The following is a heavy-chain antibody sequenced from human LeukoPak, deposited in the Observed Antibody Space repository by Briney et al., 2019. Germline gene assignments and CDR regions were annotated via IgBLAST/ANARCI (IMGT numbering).Heavy chain of an antibody. V-gene: IGHV1-69*04. J-gene: IGHJ4*02. D-gene: IGHD3-22*01. Sequence: SVKVSCKASGGTFSSYAISWVRQASGQGLEWMGRIIPILGIANYAQKFQGRVTITADKSTSTAYMELSSLRSEDTAVYYCARSTDSLANYFDYWGQGTLVTVSS. CDR1: GGTFSSYA. CDR3: ARSTDSLANYFDY. CDR2: IIPILGIA.